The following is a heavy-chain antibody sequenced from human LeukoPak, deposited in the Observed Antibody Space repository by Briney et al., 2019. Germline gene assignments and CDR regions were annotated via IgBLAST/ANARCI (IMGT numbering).Heavy chain of an antibody. Sequence: SQTLSLTCTVSGGSISSGGYYWSWIRQHPGKGLEWIGYIYYSGSTYYNPSLKSRVTISVDTSKNQFSLKLSSVTAADTAVYYCASRFTARQLVPADYYHMDVWGKGTTVFVSS. D-gene: IGHD6-13*01. J-gene: IGHJ6*03. CDR3: ASRFTARQLVPADYYHMDV. V-gene: IGHV4-31*03. CDR1: GGSISSGGYY. CDR2: IYYSGST.